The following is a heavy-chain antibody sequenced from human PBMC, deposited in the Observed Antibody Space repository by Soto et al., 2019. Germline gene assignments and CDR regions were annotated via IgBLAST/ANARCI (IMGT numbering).Heavy chain of an antibody. D-gene: IGHD1-7*01. Sequence: ASVKVSCKASGYTFTSYGISWVRQAPGQGLEWMGWISAYNGNTNYAQKLQGRVTMTTDTSTSTAYMELSSVTAADTAVYYCARDWGTNWFDPWGQGTLVTVSS. CDR3: ARDWGTNWFDP. CDR1: GYTFTSYG. V-gene: IGHV1-18*01. J-gene: IGHJ5*02. CDR2: ISAYNGNT.